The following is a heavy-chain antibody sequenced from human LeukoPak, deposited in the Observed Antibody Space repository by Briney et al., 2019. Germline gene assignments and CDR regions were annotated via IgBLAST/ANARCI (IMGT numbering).Heavy chain of an antibody. CDR3: ARSRYSSSSWDFDF. CDR1: GGSISGYF. J-gene: IGHJ4*02. CDR2: IYYTGAT. V-gene: IGHV4-59*01. Sequence: SETLSLTCTVSGGSISGYFWSCIRQPPGQGLEFIGYIYYTGATLYNPSLKSRVTISADTTKNQFSLRLTSVTAADTAVYYCARSRYSSSSWDFDFWGQGTLVTVSS. D-gene: IGHD6-6*01.